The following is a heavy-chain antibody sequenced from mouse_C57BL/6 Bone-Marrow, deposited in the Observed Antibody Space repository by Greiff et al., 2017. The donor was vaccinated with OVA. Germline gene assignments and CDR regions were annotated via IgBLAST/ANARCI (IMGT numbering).Heavy chain of an antibody. D-gene: IGHD2-5*01. V-gene: IGHV5-4*03. J-gene: IGHJ2*01. CDR2: ISDGGSYT. Sequence: EVKLVESGGGLVKPGGSLKLSCAASGFTFSSYAMSWVRQTPEKRLEWVATISDGGSYTYYPDNVKGRFTISRDNAKNNLYLQMSHLKSEDTAMYYCARYYSNYYDYGGQGTTLTVSS. CDR3: ARYYSNYYDY. CDR1: GFTFSSYA.